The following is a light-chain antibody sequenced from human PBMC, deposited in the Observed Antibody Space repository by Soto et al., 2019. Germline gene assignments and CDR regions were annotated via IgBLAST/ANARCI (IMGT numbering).Light chain of an antibody. Sequence: IQLTQSPSSLSASVGDRVTITCRASQGISSYLAWYQQKPGKAPKLLIYGASTLEGGVPFRFSGSGSGTDFTLIISSVQPEDFATYYCQQLITYPITFRQGTLLGIK. J-gene: IGKJ5*01. CDR3: QQLITYPIT. V-gene: IGKV1-9*01. CDR1: QGISSY. CDR2: GAS.